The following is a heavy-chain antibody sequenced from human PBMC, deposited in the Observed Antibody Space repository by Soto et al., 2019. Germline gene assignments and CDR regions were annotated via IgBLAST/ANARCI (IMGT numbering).Heavy chain of an antibody. Sequence: EVQLVESGGGLVQPGESLRLSCAASGFSFSTYWMSWVRQSPGKGLEWMASINEDGSDIYYVDSVRGRFTISRDNAKNSLYLQMDSLRAEDTAVYYCVRLSCSGGTCYSAYDYCGQGSLVTVSS. D-gene: IGHD2-15*01. V-gene: IGHV3-7*01. J-gene: IGHJ4*02. CDR1: GFSFSTYW. CDR2: INEDGSDI. CDR3: VRLSCSGGTCYSAYDY.